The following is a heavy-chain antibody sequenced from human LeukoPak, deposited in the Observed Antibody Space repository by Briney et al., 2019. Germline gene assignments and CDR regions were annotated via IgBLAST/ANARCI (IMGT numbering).Heavy chain of an antibody. CDR1: GFTFSSYS. Sequence: PGGSLRLSCAASGFTFSSYSMNWVRQAPGKGLEWVSSISSSSSYIYYADSVKGRFTISRDNAKNSLYLQMNSLRAEDTAVYYCARDSSPQYYVLRFLEWLAWGQGTMVTVSS. CDR3: ARDSSPQYYVLRFLEWLA. CDR2: ISSSSSYI. J-gene: IGHJ3*01. V-gene: IGHV3-21*01. D-gene: IGHD3-3*01.